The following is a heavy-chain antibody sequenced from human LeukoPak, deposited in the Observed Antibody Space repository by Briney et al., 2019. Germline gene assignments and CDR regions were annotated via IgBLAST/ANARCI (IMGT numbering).Heavy chain of an antibody. D-gene: IGHD2-21*01. Sequence: SETLSLTCTVSGDSISSYYWSWIRHPPGKGLEWIGYIYYTGSTNYNLSLESRVIISVDRSKSQFSLKLSAVTAADTAVYYCAREPTYSRFDPWGQGTLVTVSS. CDR1: GDSISSYY. V-gene: IGHV4-59*12. J-gene: IGHJ5*02. CDR3: AREPTYSRFDP. CDR2: IYYTGST.